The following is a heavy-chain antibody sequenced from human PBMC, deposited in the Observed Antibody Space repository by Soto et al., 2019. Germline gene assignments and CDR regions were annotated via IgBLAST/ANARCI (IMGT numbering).Heavy chain of an antibody. Sequence: ASVKVSCKASGYTFTSYAMHWVRQAPGQRLEWMGWINAGNGNTKYSQKFQGRVTITRDTSASTAYMELSSLRSADTAVYYCARDPGVGGYDAFDIWGQGTMVTVSS. CDR3: ARDPGVGGYDAFDI. V-gene: IGHV1-3*01. CDR2: INAGNGNT. CDR1: GYTFTSYA. J-gene: IGHJ3*02. D-gene: IGHD3-16*01.